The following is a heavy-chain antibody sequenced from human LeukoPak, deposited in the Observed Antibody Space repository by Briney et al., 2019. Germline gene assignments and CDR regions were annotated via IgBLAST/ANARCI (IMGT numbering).Heavy chain of an antibody. Sequence: WVRLVPGKGLEWVGETYLRGNTNYNPSLESRATISVDESKTQLSLRLESVTAADTAVYYCARGTITTVTDSWGPGTLVTVSS. J-gene: IGHJ4*02. D-gene: IGHD4-17*01. V-gene: IGHV4-4*02. CDR2: TYLRGNT. CDR3: ARGTITTVTDS.